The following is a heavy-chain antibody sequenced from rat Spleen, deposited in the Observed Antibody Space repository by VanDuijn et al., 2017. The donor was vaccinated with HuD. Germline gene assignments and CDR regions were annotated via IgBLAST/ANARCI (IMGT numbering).Heavy chain of an antibody. V-gene: IGHV5S23*01. CDR2: INTDGGST. Sequence: EVQLVESGGGLVQPGGSLKLSCAASGFTFSNYYMAWVRQAPGKGLEWVSSINTDGGSTYYPDSVKGRFIFFRDNARSALYLQMNSLRSEDTATYYCTRGGNYDFDYWGQGVMVTVSS. J-gene: IGHJ2*01. CDR3: TRGGNYDFDY. D-gene: IGHD1-10*01. CDR1: GFTFSNYY.